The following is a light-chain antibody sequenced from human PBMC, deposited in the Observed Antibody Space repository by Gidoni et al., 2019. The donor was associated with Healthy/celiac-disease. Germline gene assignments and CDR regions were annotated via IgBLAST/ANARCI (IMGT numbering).Light chain of an antibody. V-gene: IGKV1-5*03. CDR1: QSISSW. Sequence: RITITCRASQSISSWLAWYQQKPGKAPKLLIYKASSLESGVPSRFSGSGSGTEFTLTISSLQPDDFATYYCQQYNSYPWTFGQGTKVEIK. CDR2: KAS. J-gene: IGKJ1*01. CDR3: QQYNSYPWT.